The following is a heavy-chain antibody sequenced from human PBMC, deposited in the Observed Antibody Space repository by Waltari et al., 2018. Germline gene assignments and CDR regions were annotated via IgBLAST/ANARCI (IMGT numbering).Heavy chain of an antibody. Sequence: EVQLVESGGGLVKPGGSFSLSCAASGFPFSNVWMSWVRQAPGKGLEWVGRIKSKTDGGTTDYAAPVKGRFTISRDDSKNTLYLQMNSLKTEDTAVYNCAAAAHYYGMDVWGQGTTVTVSS. D-gene: IGHD6-25*01. CDR2: IKSKTDGGTT. J-gene: IGHJ6*02. CDR3: AAAAHYYGMDV. V-gene: IGHV3-15*01. CDR1: GFPFSNVW.